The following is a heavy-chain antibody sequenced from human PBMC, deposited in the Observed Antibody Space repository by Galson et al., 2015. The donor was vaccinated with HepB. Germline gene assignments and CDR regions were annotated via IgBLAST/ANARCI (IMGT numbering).Heavy chain of an antibody. V-gene: IGHV1-69*06. J-gene: IGHJ6*02. Sequence: SVKVSCKASGGTFSSYAISWVRQAPGQGLEWMGGIIPIFGTANYAQKFQGRVTITADKSTSTAYMELSSLRSEDTAVYYCARYADVWEPTGGMDVWGQGTTVTVSS. CDR2: IIPIFGTA. D-gene: IGHD1-26*01. CDR3: ARYADVWEPTGGMDV. CDR1: GGTFSSYA.